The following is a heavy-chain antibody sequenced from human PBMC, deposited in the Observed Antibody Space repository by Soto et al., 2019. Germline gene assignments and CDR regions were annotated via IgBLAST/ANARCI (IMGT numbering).Heavy chain of an antibody. D-gene: IGHD2-21*01. J-gene: IGHJ6*02. CDR3: AASCVACGGFNYYGMDV. Sequence: SETLSLTCTVSGGYIGSRGYYWYWISQYPGKGLEWIGYIYYSETTYYNPSLKSRVTISVDTSKNQFSLKLSSVTAADTAVYYCAASCVACGGFNYYGMDVWGQGTTVT. CDR2: IYYSETT. V-gene: IGHV4-31*03. CDR1: GGYIGSRGYY.